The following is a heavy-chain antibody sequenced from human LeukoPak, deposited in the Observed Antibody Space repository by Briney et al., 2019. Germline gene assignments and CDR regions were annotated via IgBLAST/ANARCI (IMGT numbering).Heavy chain of an antibody. CDR2: IDHGGDTK. CDR1: GFTFSSYG. V-gene: IGHV3-48*04. CDR3: AREWFGELI. D-gene: IGHD3-10*01. J-gene: IGHJ4*02. Sequence: PGGSLRLSCAASGFTFSSYGTNWVRQAAGKGLEWVSRIDHGGDTKYYADSVKGRFTISRDNAKNSLYLQMNSLRAEDTAVYYCAREWFGELIWGQGTLVTVSS.